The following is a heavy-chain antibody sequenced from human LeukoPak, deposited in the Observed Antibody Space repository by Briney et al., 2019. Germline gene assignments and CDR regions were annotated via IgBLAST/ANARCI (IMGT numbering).Heavy chain of an antibody. CDR3: ANIHWTHSDSWYGN. CDR1: GFTFSSYD. CDR2: INTSGGRT. V-gene: IGHV3-23*01. D-gene: IGHD6-13*01. J-gene: IGHJ4*02. Sequence: GASLRLSCAASGFTFSSYDMSWVRQAPGKGLERVSGINTSGGRTYYADSVKGRFTISRDNSKNTVHLQMNSLRAEDTAVYYCANIHWTHSDSWYGNWGQGTLVTVSS.